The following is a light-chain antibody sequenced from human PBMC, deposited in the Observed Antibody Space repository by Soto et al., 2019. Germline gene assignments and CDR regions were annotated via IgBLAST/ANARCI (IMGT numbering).Light chain of an antibody. CDR2: LAS. Sequence: DIVMTQSPDSLAVSLGERATINCKSSQSVLSSSDNKNYLAWYQQKPGQPPKLLIYLASTRESGVPDRFSGSGSGTDFTLTISSLQPEDFATYYCQQYNSYPLITFGQGTRLEIK. CDR1: QSVLSSSDNKNY. J-gene: IGKJ5*01. CDR3: QQYNSYPLIT. V-gene: IGKV4-1*01.